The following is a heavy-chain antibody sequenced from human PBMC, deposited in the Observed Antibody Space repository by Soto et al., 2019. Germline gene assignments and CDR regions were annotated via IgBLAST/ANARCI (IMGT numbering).Heavy chain of an antibody. CDR1: GFTFSSYA. D-gene: IGHD1-26*01. CDR3: AKCPIYSGSCNFDY. CDR2: ITPYSTPI. Sequence: GSLRLSCAASGFTFSSYAMNWVRQAPGKGLEWVSHITPYSTPILYADAVKGRFSTSRDNAENSLYLQMNSLRAEDTAVYYCAKCPIYSGSCNFDYWGQGTLVTVSS. V-gene: IGHV3-48*01. J-gene: IGHJ4*02.